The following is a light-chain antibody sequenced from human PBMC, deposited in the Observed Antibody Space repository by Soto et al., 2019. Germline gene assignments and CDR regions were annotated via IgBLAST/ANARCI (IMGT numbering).Light chain of an antibody. J-gene: IGLJ2*01. CDR2: EVT. CDR3: SSRTSTNTLI. CDR1: SSDVGSYNR. Sequence: QSALTQPPSVSGSPGQSVTISCTGTSSDVGSYNRVSWYQQPPGTAPKLMIYEVTNRPSGVPDRFSGSKSGNTASLIISGLQAEDEADYYCSSRTSTNTLIFGGGTKLTVL. V-gene: IGLV2-18*02.